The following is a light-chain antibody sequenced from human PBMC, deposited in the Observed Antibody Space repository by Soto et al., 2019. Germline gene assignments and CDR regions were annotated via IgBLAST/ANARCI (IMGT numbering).Light chain of an antibody. Sequence: QSALTQPPSASGSPGQSVTISSTGTSSDVGGYNYVSWYQHHPGKAPKLMIYEVSKRPSGVPDRFSGSKSGNTASLTDSGLQAEDEADYYSSSYAGSINYVFGTGTKLTVL. V-gene: IGLV2-8*01. J-gene: IGLJ1*01. CDR2: EVS. CDR3: SSYAGSINYV. CDR1: SSDVGGYNY.